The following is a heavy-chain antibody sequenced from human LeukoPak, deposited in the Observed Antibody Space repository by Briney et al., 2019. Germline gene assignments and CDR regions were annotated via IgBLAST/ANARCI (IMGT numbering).Heavy chain of an antibody. CDR3: ASGAVAGIFDY. J-gene: IGHJ4*02. CDR2: IYSGGST. CDR1: GFTFSSYG. V-gene: IGHV3-66*01. Sequence: GGSLRLSCAASGFTFSSYGMHWVRQAPGKGLEWVSVIYSGGSTYYADSVKGRFTISRDNSKNTLYLQMNSLRAEDTAVYYCASGAVAGIFDYWGQGTLVTVSS. D-gene: IGHD6-19*01.